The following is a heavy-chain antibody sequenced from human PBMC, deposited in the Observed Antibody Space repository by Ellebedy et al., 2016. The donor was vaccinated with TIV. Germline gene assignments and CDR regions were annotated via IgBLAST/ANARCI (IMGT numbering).Heavy chain of an antibody. J-gene: IGHJ4*02. D-gene: IGHD1-26*01. Sequence: AASVKVSCKASGGTFSTSAISWVRQAPGQGLEWMGRIIPILDITNYAQRFQGRVTITADKSTTTAYMELASLTSDDTAVYYCARWGGYSGTFQGPFDFWGQGTLVTVAS. CDR3: ARWGGYSGTFQGPFDF. V-gene: IGHV1-69*04. CDR1: GGTFSTSA. CDR2: IIPILDIT.